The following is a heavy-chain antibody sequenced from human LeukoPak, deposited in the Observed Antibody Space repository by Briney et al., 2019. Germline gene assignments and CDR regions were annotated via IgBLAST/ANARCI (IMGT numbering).Heavy chain of an antibody. V-gene: IGHV1-2*06. J-gene: IGHJ5*02. Sequence: SVKVSCKASGYTFTGYYIHWVRQAPGQGLEWMGRINPNTGGTDYAQKFQGRVTMTRDTSITTAYMELSRLTSDDTAIYYCAKVPPSITAAGNWLGPWGQGALVTVSS. CDR1: GYTFTGYY. CDR2: INPNTGGT. D-gene: IGHD6-13*01. CDR3: AKVPPSITAAGNWLGP.